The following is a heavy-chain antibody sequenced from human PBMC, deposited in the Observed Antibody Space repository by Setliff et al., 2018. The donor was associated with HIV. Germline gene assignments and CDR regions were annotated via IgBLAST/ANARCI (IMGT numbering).Heavy chain of an antibody. D-gene: IGHD1-26*01. Sequence: SETLSLTCTVSGASSIYYWGWIRQPPGKGLEWIGSVYHSGSTNCNPSLKSRVTISVDTSKNQFSLNLSSVTAADTAVYFCARGWELPFYYYYYYMDVWGKGTTVTVSS. J-gene: IGHJ6*03. CDR1: GASSIYY. CDR2: VYHSGST. CDR3: ARGWELPFYYYYYYMDV. V-gene: IGHV4-39*07.